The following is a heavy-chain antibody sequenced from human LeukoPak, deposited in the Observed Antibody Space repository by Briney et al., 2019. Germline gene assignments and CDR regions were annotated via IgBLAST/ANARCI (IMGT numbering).Heavy chain of an antibody. Sequence: GGSLRLSCAASGFTFSSYAMGWVRQAPGKGLEWVSAISGSGGTTYYTDSVKGRFTISRDNSKNTLYLQMNSLRAEDTALYYCAQSEYSGSPSHHWGQGTLVTVSS. J-gene: IGHJ5*02. V-gene: IGHV3-23*01. CDR2: ISGSGGTT. CDR1: GFTFSSYA. D-gene: IGHD1-26*01. CDR3: AQSEYSGSPSHH.